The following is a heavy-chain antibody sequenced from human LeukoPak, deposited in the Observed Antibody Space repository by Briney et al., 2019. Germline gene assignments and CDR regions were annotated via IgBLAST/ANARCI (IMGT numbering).Heavy chain of an antibody. CDR2: IYYSGST. D-gene: IGHD3-22*01. V-gene: IGHV4-59*01. Sequence: SETLSLTCTVSGGSISSYYWRWIRQPPGKGLVWIGYIYYSGSTNYNLSLKSRVTISVDTSKNQISLMLTSVTAADTAVYYCERAGSSAYLIDDWGQGTLVTVSS. CDR1: GGSISSYY. J-gene: IGHJ4*02. CDR3: ERAGSSAYLIDD.